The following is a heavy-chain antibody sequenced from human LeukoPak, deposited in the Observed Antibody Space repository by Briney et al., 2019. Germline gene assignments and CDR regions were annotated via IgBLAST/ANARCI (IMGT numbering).Heavy chain of an antibody. V-gene: IGHV4-4*07. D-gene: IGHD2-21*02. CDR1: GGSISSYY. J-gene: IGHJ3*02. Sequence: SETLSLTCTASGGSISSYYWSWIRQPAGKGLEWIGRIYTSGSTNYNPSLRSRVTMSVDTSKNQFSLKLSSVTAADTAVYYCARASLAYCGGDCYHYDAFDIWGQGTMVTVSS. CDR3: ARASLAYCGGDCYHYDAFDI. CDR2: IYTSGST.